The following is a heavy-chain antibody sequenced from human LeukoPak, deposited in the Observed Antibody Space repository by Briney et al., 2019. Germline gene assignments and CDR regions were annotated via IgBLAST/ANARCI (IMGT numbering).Heavy chain of an antibody. V-gene: IGHV4-61*01. CDR3: ARDVGRNWFDP. D-gene: IGHD3-10*01. Sequence: SETLSLTCTVSGYSISSSYYWSWIRQPPGKGLEWIGYIYYIGSTNYNPSLKSRVTISVDTSKNQFSLKLSSVTAADTAVYYCARDVGRNWFDPWGQGTLVTVSS. CDR2: IYYIGST. CDR1: GYSISSSYY. J-gene: IGHJ5*02.